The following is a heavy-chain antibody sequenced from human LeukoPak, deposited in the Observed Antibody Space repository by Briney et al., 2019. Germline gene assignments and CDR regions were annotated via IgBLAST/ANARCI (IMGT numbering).Heavy chain of an antibody. Sequence: SETLSLTCAVYGGSFSGYYWSWIRQPPGKGLEWIGEINHSGSTNYNPSLKSRVTISVVTSKNQFSLKLSSVTAADTAVYYCARDSSGSYYNVYDYGMDVWGKGTTVTVSS. J-gene: IGHJ6*04. CDR1: GGSFSGYY. D-gene: IGHD3-10*01. CDR2: INHSGST. CDR3: ARDSSGSYYNVYDYGMDV. V-gene: IGHV4-34*01.